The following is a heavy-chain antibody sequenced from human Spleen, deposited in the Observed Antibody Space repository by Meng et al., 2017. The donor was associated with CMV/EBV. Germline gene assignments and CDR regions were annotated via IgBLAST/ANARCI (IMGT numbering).Heavy chain of an antibody. Sequence: VSCKTLWYTVTKYYLRWGRQAPGQGLEWMGVIDPNSGGTSYAQKIQGRLILTSDTSTTTIYMELRTLKFEDTAVHYCATLGAGTRDYWGQGTLVTVSS. CDR3: ATLGAGTRDY. V-gene: IGHV1-46*01. CDR1: WYTVTKYY. J-gene: IGHJ4*02. D-gene: IGHD1-7*01. CDR2: IDPNSGGT.